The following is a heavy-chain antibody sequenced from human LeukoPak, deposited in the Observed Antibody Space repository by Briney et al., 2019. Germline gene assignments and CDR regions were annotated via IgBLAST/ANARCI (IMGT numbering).Heavy chain of an antibody. CDR2: IWYDGSNK. Sequence: GGSLRLSCAASGFTFSSYGMHWVRQAPGKGLEWVAVIWYDGSNKYYADSVKGRFTISRDNSKNTLYLQMNSLRAEDTAVYYXAXEEXXWYQTYXYYYYGMDVWGQGTTVTVSS. D-gene: IGHD6-13*01. J-gene: IGHJ6*02. CDR1: GFTFSSYG. CDR3: AXEEXXWYQTYXYYYYGMDV. V-gene: IGHV3-33*01.